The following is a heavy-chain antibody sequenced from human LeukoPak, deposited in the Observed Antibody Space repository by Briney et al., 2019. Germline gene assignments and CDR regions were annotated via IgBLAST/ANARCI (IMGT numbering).Heavy chain of an antibody. CDR1: GFTFSSYS. V-gene: IGHV3-21*01. J-gene: IGHJ4*02. Sequence: GGSLRLSCAASGFTFSSYSMNWVRQAPGKGLEWVSSTSSSSRYIYYADSVKGRFTISRDNAKNSLYLQMNSLRAEDTAVYYCATAVDTAMDYYFDYWGQGTLVTVSS. CDR2: TSSSSRYI. CDR3: ATAVDTAMDYYFDY. D-gene: IGHD5-18*01.